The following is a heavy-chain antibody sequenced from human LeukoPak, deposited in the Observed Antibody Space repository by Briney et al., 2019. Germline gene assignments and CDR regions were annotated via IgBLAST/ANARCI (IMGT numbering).Heavy chain of an antibody. CDR2: ISSSGSTI. V-gene: IGHV3-11*01. D-gene: IGHD1-14*01. CDR1: GFTFSDYY. J-gene: IGHJ6*03. Sequence: GGSLRLSCAASGFTFSDYYMSWIRQAPGKGLEWVSYISSSGSTIYYADSVKGRFTISRDNAKNSLYLQMNSLRAEDTAVYYCARDTSGNRDGYYYYHMDVWGKGTTVTVSS. CDR3: ARDTSGNRDGYYYYHMDV.